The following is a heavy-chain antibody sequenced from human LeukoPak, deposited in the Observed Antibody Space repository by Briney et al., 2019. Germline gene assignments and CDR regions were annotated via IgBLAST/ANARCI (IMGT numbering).Heavy chain of an antibody. D-gene: IGHD6-13*01. CDR2: INAVNGNT. Sequence: ASVKVSCKASGYTFINYAINRGRQAPGQRLEWVGWINAVNGNTKYSPKFQGRVSLTRDTSATTAYMELSSLTSEDTAVYYCARGPRAAADDYWGQGTLVIVSS. V-gene: IGHV1-3*01. CDR1: GYTFINYA. CDR3: ARGPRAAADDY. J-gene: IGHJ4*02.